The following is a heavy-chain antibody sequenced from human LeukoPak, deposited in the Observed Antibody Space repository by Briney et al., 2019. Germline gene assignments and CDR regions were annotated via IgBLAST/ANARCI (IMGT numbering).Heavy chain of an antibody. CDR1: GGSISNSSYY. CDR3: ARDHYYDSREGESFDI. V-gene: IGHV4-39*07. Sequence: PSETLSLTCTVSGGSISNSSYYWGWIRQPPGKGLEWIGRIYTSGSTNYNPSLKSRVTMSVDTSKNQFSLKLSSVTAADTAVYYCARDHYYDSREGESFDIWGQGTMVTVSS. D-gene: IGHD3-22*01. J-gene: IGHJ3*02. CDR2: IYTSGST.